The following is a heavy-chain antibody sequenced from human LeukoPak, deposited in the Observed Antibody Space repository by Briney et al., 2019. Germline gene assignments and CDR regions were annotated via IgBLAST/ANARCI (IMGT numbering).Heavy chain of an antibody. J-gene: IGHJ3*01. V-gene: IGHV1-69*01. CDR2: IIPIDGTA. CDR3: ARDPGAPVRAFDV. D-gene: IGHD3-10*01. Sequence: LVKVSCKASRDTFTRCAFSWVRQAPGQGLEWMGGIIPIDGTANFGQKFQGRVTITADESTSTAYMELSSLGSEDTAIYYCARDPGAPVRAFDVWGQGTMVTVSS. CDR1: RDTFTRCA.